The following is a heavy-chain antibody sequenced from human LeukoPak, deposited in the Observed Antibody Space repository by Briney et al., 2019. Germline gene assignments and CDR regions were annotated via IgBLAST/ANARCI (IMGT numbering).Heavy chain of an antibody. J-gene: IGHJ4*02. D-gene: IGHD2-8*02. Sequence: SETLSLTCAVYGGSFSGYYWSWIRQPPGKGLEWIGEINHSGSTNYNPSLKSRVTISVDTSKNQFSLKLSSVTAADTAVYYCARYWGSFDYWGQGTLVTVSS. CDR2: INHSGST. CDR1: GGSFSGYY. CDR3: ARYWGSFDY. V-gene: IGHV4-34*01.